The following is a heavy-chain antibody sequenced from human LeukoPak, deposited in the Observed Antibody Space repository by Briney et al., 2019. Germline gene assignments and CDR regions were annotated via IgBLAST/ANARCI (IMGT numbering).Heavy chain of an antibody. D-gene: IGHD4-17*01. J-gene: IGHJ6*02. Sequence: ASVKVSCKASGYTFTSYDINWVRQATGQGLEWMGWMNPNSGNTGYAQKFQGRVTMTRNTSISTAYMELSSLRSEDTAVYYCARDVEVTVATDYYYYGMDVWGQGTTVTVSS. CDR2: MNPNSGNT. V-gene: IGHV1-8*01. CDR3: ARDVEVTVATDYYYYGMDV. CDR1: GYTFTSYD.